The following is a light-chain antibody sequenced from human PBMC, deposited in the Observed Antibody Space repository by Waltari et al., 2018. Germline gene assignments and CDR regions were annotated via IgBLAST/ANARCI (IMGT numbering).Light chain of an antibody. J-gene: IGKJ3*01. CDR1: PSVSSY. Sequence: LTQSPATLSLSPGERATLSCRASPSVSSYLAWYQQKPGQAPRLLIHSASSRATGIPDRFSGSGSGTEFTLTISSLEPEDVGVYHCYQHSSGYTFGPGTKLDVK. CDR3: YQHSSGYT. V-gene: IGKV3-11*01. CDR2: SAS.